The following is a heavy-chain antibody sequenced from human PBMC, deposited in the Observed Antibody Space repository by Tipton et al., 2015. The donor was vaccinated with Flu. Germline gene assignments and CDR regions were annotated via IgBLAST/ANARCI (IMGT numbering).Heavy chain of an antibody. CDR1: GFTFHNYP. CDR2: TSASGGTT. D-gene: IGHD3-22*01. V-gene: IGHV3-23*01. CDR3: AKARLSYYDGSGAYPFDD. J-gene: IGHJ4*02. Sequence: SLRLSCAASGFTFHNYPMSWVRQAPGRGLECVAATSASGGTTYFADSVKGRSTISRDNSKNTLFLQIDSLRAEDTALYYCAKARLSYYDGSGAYPFDDWGQGTLVTVSS.